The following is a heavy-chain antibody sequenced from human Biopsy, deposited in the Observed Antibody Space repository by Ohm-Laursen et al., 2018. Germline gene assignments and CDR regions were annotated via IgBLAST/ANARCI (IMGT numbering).Heavy chain of an antibody. CDR2: INHSGGT. V-gene: IGHV4-34*01. J-gene: IGHJ6*02. D-gene: IGHD3-22*01. Sequence: SETLSLTCAVYGESFSGYYWSWIRQTPGKGLEWIGEINHSGGTNYNPSLKSRVTISVDTSKNQFSLKVRSVTAADTAVYYCVRGVDYYDPYHYYALDVWGQGTTVTVSS. CDR1: GESFSGYY. CDR3: VRGVDYYDPYHYYALDV.